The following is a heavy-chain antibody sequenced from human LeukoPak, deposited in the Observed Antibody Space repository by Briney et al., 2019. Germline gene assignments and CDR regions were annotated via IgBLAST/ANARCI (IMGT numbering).Heavy chain of an antibody. CDR2: IRSKANSYAT. V-gene: IGHV3-73*01. Sequence: GGSLSLSCVASGFTLSGSAMHWVRQASGKGLEWVGRIRSKANSYATAYAASVKGRFTISRDDSKNTAYLQMNSLKTEDTAVYYCTLYSPDSSGYYYGDAFDIWGQGTMVTVSS. D-gene: IGHD3-22*01. CDR3: TLYSPDSSGYYYGDAFDI. CDR1: GFTLSGSA. J-gene: IGHJ3*02.